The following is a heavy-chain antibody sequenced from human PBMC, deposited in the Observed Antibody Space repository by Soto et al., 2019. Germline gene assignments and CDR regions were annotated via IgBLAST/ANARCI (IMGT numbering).Heavy chain of an antibody. V-gene: IGHV3-33*01. D-gene: IGHD3-22*01. CDR1: GFTFSSYG. J-gene: IGHJ6*02. CDR3: ARDGYDSSGYGYYYYYGMDV. Sequence: QVQLVESGGGVVQPGRSLRLSCAASGFTFSSYGMHWVRQAPGKGLEWVAVIWYDGSNKYYADSVKGRFTISRDNYKNTLYLQMNSLRAEDTAVYYCARDGYDSSGYGYYYYYGMDVWGQGTTVTVSS. CDR2: IWYDGSNK.